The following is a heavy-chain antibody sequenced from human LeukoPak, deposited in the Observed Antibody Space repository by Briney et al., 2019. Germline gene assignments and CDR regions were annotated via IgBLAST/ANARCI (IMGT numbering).Heavy chain of an antibody. Sequence: PSETLSLTCAVSGGSISSNNWWSWVRQPPGKGLEWIGEIFHGGSTNYSPSLKSRVTLSLDKPKNQFSLRLTSVTAADTAVYYCAKSPIAAAGIDYFQYWGQGTLVTVSS. CDR1: GGSISSNNW. V-gene: IGHV4-4*02. J-gene: IGHJ1*01. CDR3: AKSPIAAAGIDYFQY. D-gene: IGHD6-13*01. CDR2: IFHGGST.